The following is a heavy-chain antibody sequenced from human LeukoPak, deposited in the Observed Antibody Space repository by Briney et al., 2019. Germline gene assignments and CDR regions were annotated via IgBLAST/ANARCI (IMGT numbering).Heavy chain of an antibody. V-gene: IGHV4-59*01. CDR2: IYYSGST. J-gene: IGHJ5*02. Sequence: SETLSLTCTVSGVSISSYYWSWIRQPPGKGLEWIGYIYYSGSTNYNPSLKSRVTISVDTSKNQFSLKLSSVTAADTAVYYCARVKGLVAVNWFDPWGQGTLVTVSS. D-gene: IGHD2-15*01. CDR1: GVSISSYY. CDR3: ARVKGLVAVNWFDP.